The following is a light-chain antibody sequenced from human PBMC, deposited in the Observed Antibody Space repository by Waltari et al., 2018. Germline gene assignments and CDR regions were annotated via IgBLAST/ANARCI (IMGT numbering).Light chain of an antibody. CDR1: NFGTLN. J-gene: IGLJ2*01. CDR2: YDD. V-gene: IGLV3-21*01. CDR3: QVWESSSEVL. Sequence: SYVLTPPPSVSVAPGKTATITCGGNNFGTLNVHWYQRKPGQAPVLLIYYDDDRPSGIPERFSGSASGNTATLTISRVEAGDEADYYCQVWESSSEVLFGGGTKLTVL.